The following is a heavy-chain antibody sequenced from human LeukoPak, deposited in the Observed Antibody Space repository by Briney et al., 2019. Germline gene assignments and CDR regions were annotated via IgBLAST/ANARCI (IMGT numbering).Heavy chain of an antibody. CDR3: ARGGVVVVPAANDAFDI. Sequence: SETLSLTCTVSGGSISGYYWSWIRQPPGKGLEWIGCIHYSGSTNYNPSLKSRVTISVDTSKNQFSLKLSSVTAADTAAYYCARGGVVVVPAANDAFDIWDQGTMVTVSS. CDR1: GGSISGYY. D-gene: IGHD2-2*01. CDR2: IHYSGST. V-gene: IGHV4-59*01. J-gene: IGHJ3*02.